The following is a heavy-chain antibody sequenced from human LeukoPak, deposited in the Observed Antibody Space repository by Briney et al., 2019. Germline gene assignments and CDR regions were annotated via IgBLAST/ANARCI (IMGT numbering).Heavy chain of an antibody. Sequence: SETLSLTCAVYGGSFSGYYWSWIRQPPGKGLEWIGEINHSGSTNYNPSLESRVSISVDTSKNQFTLKLSSVTAADTAVYYCARDRAYCSSSTCRQPFDYWGQGTLVTVSS. D-gene: IGHD2-2*01. J-gene: IGHJ4*02. V-gene: IGHV4-34*01. CDR2: INHSGST. CDR1: GGSFSGYY. CDR3: ARDRAYCSSSTCRQPFDY.